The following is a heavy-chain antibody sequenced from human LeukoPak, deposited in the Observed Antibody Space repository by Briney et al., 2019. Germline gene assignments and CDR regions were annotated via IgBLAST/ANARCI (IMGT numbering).Heavy chain of an antibody. CDR2: VDPEDGET. CDR1: GYTFTDYY. J-gene: IGHJ4*02. Sequence: GASVKVSCTASGYTFTDYYMHWVQQAPGKGLEWMGRVDPEDGETIYAEKFQGRVTITADTSTDTAYMELSSLRSEDTAVYYCATGISLVRGVPFDYWGQGTLVTVSS. V-gene: IGHV1-69-2*01. CDR3: ATGISLVRGVPFDY. D-gene: IGHD3-10*01.